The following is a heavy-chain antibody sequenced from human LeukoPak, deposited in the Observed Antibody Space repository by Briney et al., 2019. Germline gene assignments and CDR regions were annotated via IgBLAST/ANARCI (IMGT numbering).Heavy chain of an antibody. Sequence: GESLKISCKGSGYSFTSYWIGWVRQMPGKGLEWMGIIYPGDSDTRYSPSFQGQVTISADKSISTAYLQWSSLKASDTAMYYCAALAAGYCSSTSCPDAFDIWGQGTMVTVSS. CDR3: AALAAGYCSSTSCPDAFDI. CDR1: GYSFTSYW. J-gene: IGHJ3*02. V-gene: IGHV5-51*01. D-gene: IGHD2-2*01. CDR2: IYPGDSDT.